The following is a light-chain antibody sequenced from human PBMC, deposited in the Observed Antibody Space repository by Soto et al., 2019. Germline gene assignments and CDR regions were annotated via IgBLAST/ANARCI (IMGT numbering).Light chain of an antibody. CDR2: KAS. Sequence: IQMTQSPSTLSTSVGDRVTITCRASQNINSWLAWYQQKPVKAPKLLIHKASSLQSGVPSRFSGSGSGTEFTLTISSLDPDDFATYYCQQYNGYGRFGQGTKVDI. CDR3: QQYNGYGR. J-gene: IGKJ1*01. CDR1: QNINSW. V-gene: IGKV1-5*03.